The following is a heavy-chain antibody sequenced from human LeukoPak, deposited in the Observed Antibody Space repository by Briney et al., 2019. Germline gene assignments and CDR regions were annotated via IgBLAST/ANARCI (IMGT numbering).Heavy chain of an antibody. V-gene: IGHV3-7*01. CDR1: GFTFSSYW. CDR3: ARLGGGHSSSWYDAFDI. D-gene: IGHD6-13*01. CDR2: IKQDGSEK. Sequence: GGSLRLSCAASGFTFSSYWMSWVRQAPGEGLEWVANIKQDGSEKYYVDAVKGRFTISRDNAKNSLYLQMNSLRAEDTAVYYCARLGGGHSSSWYDAFDIWGQGTMVTVSS. J-gene: IGHJ3*02.